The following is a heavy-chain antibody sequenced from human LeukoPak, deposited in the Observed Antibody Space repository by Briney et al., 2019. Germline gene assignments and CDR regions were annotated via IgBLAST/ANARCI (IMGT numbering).Heavy chain of an antibody. J-gene: IGHJ4*02. V-gene: IGHV4-61*02. CDR2: IYTSGST. CDR1: GGSISSGSYY. D-gene: IGHD3-10*01. Sequence: SQTLSLTCTVPGGSISSGSYYWSWIRQPAGKGLEWIGRIYTSGSTNYNPSLKSRVTISVDTSKNQFSLKLSSVTAADTAVYYCARESVTMVRGASVQVDYWGQGTLVTVSS. CDR3: ARESVTMVRGASVQVDY.